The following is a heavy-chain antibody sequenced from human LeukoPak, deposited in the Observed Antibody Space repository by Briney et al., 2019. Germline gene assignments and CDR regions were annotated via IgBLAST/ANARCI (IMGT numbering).Heavy chain of an antibody. CDR2: ISSDSAYI. Sequence: GGSLRLSRAASGFTFSACSMNWVRQAPGKGLEWVSVISSDSAYIYYADSVKGRFTISRDNAKNSLSLHMSSLRAEDTAVYYCARDGTGWSRDYWGQGTLVTVSS. V-gene: IGHV3-21*01. CDR1: GFTFSACS. J-gene: IGHJ4*02. D-gene: IGHD2-2*01. CDR3: ARDGTGWSRDY.